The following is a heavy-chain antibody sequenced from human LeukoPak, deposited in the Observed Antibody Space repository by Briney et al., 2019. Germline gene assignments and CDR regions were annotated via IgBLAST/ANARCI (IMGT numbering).Heavy chain of an antibody. J-gene: IGHJ4*02. CDR2: ISYDGSNK. Sequence: PGGSLRLSCAASGFTFSSYGMHWVRQAPGKGLEWVAVISYDGSNKYYADSVKGRFTISRDNSKNTLYLQMNSLRAEDTAVYYCARQGYSGHSQGAADYWGQGTLVTVSS. CDR3: ARQGYSGHSQGAADY. D-gene: IGHD4-23*01. V-gene: IGHV3-30*03. CDR1: GFTFSSYG.